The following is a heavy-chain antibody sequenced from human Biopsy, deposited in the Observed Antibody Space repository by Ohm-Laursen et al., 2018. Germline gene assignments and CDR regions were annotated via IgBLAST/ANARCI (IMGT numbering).Heavy chain of an antibody. CDR3: ARGEGSSWFDP. CDR2: IIPIPNVA. Sequence: GASVKVSCKVSGDSFTSYAIGWVRQAPGQGLGWMGGIIPIPNVATYAQKFQGRITITADESTSTAYMELNSLTSDDTAVYFCARGEGSSWFDPWGHGTLVTVSS. D-gene: IGHD1-26*01. J-gene: IGHJ5*02. V-gene: IGHV1-69*10. CDR1: GDSFTSYA.